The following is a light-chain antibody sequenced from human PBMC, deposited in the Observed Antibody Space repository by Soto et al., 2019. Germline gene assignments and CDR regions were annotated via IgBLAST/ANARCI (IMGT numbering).Light chain of an antibody. J-gene: IGLJ1*01. CDR3: SSYTTTSTLV. Sequence: QSALTQPASVSGSPGQSITISCTGTSSDVGNYNYVSWYQLHPGKAPKLMIYEVSNRPSGLSNRFSGSKSGNTASLTISGLQAEDEADYYCSSYTTTSTLVFGTGTKVTVL. V-gene: IGLV2-14*01. CDR2: EVS. CDR1: SSDVGNYNY.